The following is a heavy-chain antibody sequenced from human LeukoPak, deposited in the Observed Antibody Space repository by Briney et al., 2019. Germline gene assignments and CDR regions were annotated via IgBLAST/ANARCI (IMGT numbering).Heavy chain of an antibody. CDR3: ARHRASHWYFDY. J-gene: IGHJ4*02. Sequence: SETLSLTCTVSGGSVSSYYWSWIRQPPGKGLEWIGYIYYSGSTYYNPSLKSRVTISVDTSKNQFSLKLSSVTAADTAVYYCARHRASHWYFDYWGQGTLVTVSS. D-gene: IGHD1-1*01. CDR2: IYYSGST. CDR1: GGSVSSYY. V-gene: IGHV4-59*08.